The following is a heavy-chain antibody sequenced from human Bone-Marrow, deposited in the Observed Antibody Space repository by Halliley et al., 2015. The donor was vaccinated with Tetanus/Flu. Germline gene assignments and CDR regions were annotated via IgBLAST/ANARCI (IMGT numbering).Heavy chain of an antibody. CDR2: ISPSGNTI. D-gene: IGHD4-17*01. CDR3: AKSPTGMTTVTTGWD. Sequence: AASGFTFITYAMTWVRQAPGKGLEWVSSISPSGNTIYYADSVRGRFTISRDNSKNTLYLQMNSLRAEDTAIYYCAKSPTGMTTVTTGWDWGQGTLVTVSA. J-gene: IGHJ4*02. CDR1: GFTFITYA. V-gene: IGHV3-23*01.